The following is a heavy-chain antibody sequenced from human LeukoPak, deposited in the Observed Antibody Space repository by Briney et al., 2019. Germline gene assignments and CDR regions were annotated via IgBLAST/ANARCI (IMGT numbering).Heavy chain of an antibody. J-gene: IGHJ3*02. D-gene: IGHD2-2*03. CDR2: ISGTNGIT. Sequence: GGSLRLSCAASGFSFSTTDMSWVRQTPGKGLEWASGISGTNGITYYADPVKGRFTISRDNSKNTLYLQMHSLRAEDTAIYFCAKGGYFSFDMWGQGTKVTVSS. CDR3: AKGGYFSFDM. V-gene: IGHV3-23*01. CDR1: GFSFSTTD.